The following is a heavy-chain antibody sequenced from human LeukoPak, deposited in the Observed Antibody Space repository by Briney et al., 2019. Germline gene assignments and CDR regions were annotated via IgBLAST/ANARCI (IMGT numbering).Heavy chain of an antibody. CDR2: IYYSGST. J-gene: IGHJ4*02. D-gene: IGHD3-22*01. CDR1: GGSISNKY. V-gene: IGHV4-59*08. Sequence: SETLSLTCTVSGGSISNKYWSWIRQPPGKGLEWIGYIYYSGSTNYNPSLKSRVTILVDTSKNQFSLKLSSVTVADTAVYYCASKYYYDTSGYFYADYWGQGTLVTVSS. CDR3: ASKYYYDTSGYFYADY.